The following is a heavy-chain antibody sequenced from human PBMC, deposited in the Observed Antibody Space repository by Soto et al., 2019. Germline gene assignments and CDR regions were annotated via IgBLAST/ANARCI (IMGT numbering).Heavy chain of an antibody. V-gene: IGHV3-66*01. D-gene: IGHD4-17*01. CDR2: IYSGGST. J-gene: IGHJ6*03. CDR1: GFTVSSNY. CDR3: ARAATTGPHYYYYMDV. Sequence: GGSLRLSCAASGFTVSSNYMSWVRQAPGKGLEWVSVIYSGGSTYYADSVKGRFTISRDNSKNTLYLQMNSLRAEDTAVYYCARAATTGPHYYYYMDVWGKGTTVTVSS.